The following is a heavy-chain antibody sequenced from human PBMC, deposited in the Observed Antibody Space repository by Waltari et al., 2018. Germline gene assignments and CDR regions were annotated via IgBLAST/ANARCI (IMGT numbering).Heavy chain of an antibody. Sequence: QLQLQESGPGLVKPSETLSLMCPVSGASITSSSFHWTWIRQPPGKGLEWIGSVYYTGSAFYNPSLKSRLTISSDTSGNQFSLQVRSVTAADTAVYYCARLASPEGLDVWGQGTTVTVSS. CDR1: GASITSSSFH. CDR3: ARLASPEGLDV. J-gene: IGHJ6*02. CDR2: VYYTGSA. V-gene: IGHV4-39*01.